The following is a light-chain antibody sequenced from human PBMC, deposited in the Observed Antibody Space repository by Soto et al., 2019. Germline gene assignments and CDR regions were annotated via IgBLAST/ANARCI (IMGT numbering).Light chain of an antibody. J-gene: IGKJ1*01. CDR3: QQYHNLWT. CDR2: DAY. CDR1: QSISVY. V-gene: IGKV3D-15*01. Sequence: EIVLTQSPATLSLSPGERATLSCRASQSISVYLAWYQQKLGQAPRLLISDAYNRATGIPARFSGSGSGTEFTLTISSLQSEDFALYYCQQYHNLWTFGQGTKVEIK.